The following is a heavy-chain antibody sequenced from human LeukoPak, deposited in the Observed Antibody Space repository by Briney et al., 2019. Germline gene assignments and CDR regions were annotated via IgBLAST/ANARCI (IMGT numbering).Heavy chain of an antibody. CDR3: ARGARIAVAAYLN. V-gene: IGHV4-34*01. D-gene: IGHD6-19*01. CDR1: GGSFSGYY. Sequence: SETLSLTCAVYGGSFSGYYWSWIRQPPGKGLEWIGEINHSGSTNYNPSLKSRVTISVDTSKNQFSLKLSSVTAADTAVYYCARGARIAVAAYLNWGQGTPVTVSS. CDR2: INHSGST. J-gene: IGHJ4*02.